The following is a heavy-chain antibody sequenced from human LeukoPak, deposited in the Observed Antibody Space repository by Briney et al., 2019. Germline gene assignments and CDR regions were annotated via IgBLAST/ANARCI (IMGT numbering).Heavy chain of an antibody. Sequence: ASVKVSCKASGYTFASYYMHWVRQAPGQGLEWMGIINPSGGSTSYAQKFQGRVTMTRDTSTSTVYMELSSLRSEDTAVYYCARVSINYYYDSSGYYDYWGQGTLVTVSS. V-gene: IGHV1-46*01. J-gene: IGHJ4*02. CDR3: ARVSINYYYDSSGYYDY. CDR1: GYTFASYY. D-gene: IGHD3-22*01. CDR2: INPSGGST.